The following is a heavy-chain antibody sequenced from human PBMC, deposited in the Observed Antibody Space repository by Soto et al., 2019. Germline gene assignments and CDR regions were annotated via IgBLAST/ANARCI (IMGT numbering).Heavy chain of an antibody. V-gene: IGHV4-31*03. D-gene: IGHD5-12*01. CDR3: ASGRWLQLPAF. Sequence: LSLTCTVSGGSISSGGYYWSWIRQHPGKGLEWIGYIYYSGSTYYNPSLKSRVTISVDTSKNQFSLKLSSVTAADTAVDYCASGRWLQLPAFWGQGPLDTLSS. CDR2: IYYSGST. CDR1: GGSISSGGYY. J-gene: IGHJ4*02.